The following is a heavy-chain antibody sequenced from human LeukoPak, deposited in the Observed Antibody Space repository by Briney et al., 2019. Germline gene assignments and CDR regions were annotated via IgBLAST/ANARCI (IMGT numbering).Heavy chain of an antibody. D-gene: IGHD5-24*01. J-gene: IGHJ4*02. V-gene: IGHV3-74*01. Sequence: GGSLRLSCAASGFTFTTYWMHWVRQAPGKGLVRVSRIIRDGSHTDYAGSVEGRFTISRDNARNTLYLQMNSLRAEDTAIYYCVRDGDAYNFDYWGQGTLVTVSS. CDR1: GFTFTTYW. CDR3: VRDGDAYNFDY. CDR2: IIRDGSHT.